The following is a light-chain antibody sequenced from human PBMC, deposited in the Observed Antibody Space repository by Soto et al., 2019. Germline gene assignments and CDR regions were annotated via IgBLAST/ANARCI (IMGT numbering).Light chain of an antibody. Sequence: DFPMTQSPSSLSASVGDRVTLTCRATQAMNNYVAWNQQKPGKAPNPLIYAAITLHSGVPSRFSGSGSGTHFTLTISSLQSEDVAIYYCQKYNSAPWGFGQGTKVEVK. J-gene: IGKJ1*01. CDR2: AAI. CDR3: QKYNSAPWG. CDR1: QAMNNY. V-gene: IGKV1-27*01.